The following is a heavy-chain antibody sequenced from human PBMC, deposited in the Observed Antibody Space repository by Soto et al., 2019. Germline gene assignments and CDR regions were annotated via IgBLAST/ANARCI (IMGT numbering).Heavy chain of an antibody. CDR2: VFYTGST. D-gene: IGHD1-26*01. V-gene: IGHV4-59*01. CDR1: GGSISRYH. CDR3: ARSYSGTFYGYDT. J-gene: IGHJ5*02. Sequence: SETLSLTCTVSGGSISRYHCSWIRQSAGEGLEWIGYVFYTGSTKYNHALKRRVTISVDTSKNQCSLKLSSVSAADTGLYYCARSYSGTFYGYDTWGQGILVTVSS.